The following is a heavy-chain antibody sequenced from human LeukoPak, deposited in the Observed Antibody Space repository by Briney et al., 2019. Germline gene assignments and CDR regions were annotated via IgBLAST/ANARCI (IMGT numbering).Heavy chain of an antibody. V-gene: IGHV1-46*01. CDR2: INPSGGST. Sequence: GASVKVSCKASGYTFTSYYMHWVRQAPGQGLEWMGIINPSGGSTSYAQKFQGRVTMTRDTSTSTVYMELSSLRSEGTAVYYCARVILGDSSTSSSDDYWGQGTLVTVSS. CDR1: GYTFTSYY. D-gene: IGHD2-2*01. J-gene: IGHJ4*02. CDR3: ARVILGDSSTSSSDDY.